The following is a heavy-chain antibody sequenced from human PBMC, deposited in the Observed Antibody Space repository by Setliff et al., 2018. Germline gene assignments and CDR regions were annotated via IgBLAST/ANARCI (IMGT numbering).Heavy chain of an antibody. CDR1: GGSISTYY. V-gene: IGHV4-59*01. J-gene: IGHJ4*02. D-gene: IGHD4-4*01. CDR3: ARGAYIGLDY. Sequence: LETLSLTCTVSGGSISTYYWTWIRQPPGKALEWIGYIYYSGTTNYSPSLKSRVTISIDMSKNQFSLKLNSVTAADTAVYYCARGAYIGLDYWGQGTLVTVSS. CDR2: IYYSGTT.